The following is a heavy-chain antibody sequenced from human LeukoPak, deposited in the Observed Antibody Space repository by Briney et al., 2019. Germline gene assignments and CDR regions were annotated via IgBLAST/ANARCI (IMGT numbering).Heavy chain of an antibody. J-gene: IGHJ4*02. D-gene: IGHD1-1*01. Sequence: PGGSLRLSCAASGFTFSTYAMNWVRQAPGKGLEWVSTINHNGGNTYYADSVKGRFTISRDNSKNTLYLQMNSLRAEDTAVYYCAKVYVWNEYHFDYWGQGTLVTVSS. V-gene: IGHV3-23*01. CDR1: GFTFSTYA. CDR3: AKVYVWNEYHFDY. CDR2: INHNGGNT.